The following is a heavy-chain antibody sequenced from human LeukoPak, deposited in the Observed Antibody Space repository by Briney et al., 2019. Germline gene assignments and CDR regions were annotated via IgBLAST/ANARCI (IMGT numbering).Heavy chain of an antibody. V-gene: IGHV1-2*02. J-gene: IGHJ4*02. Sequence: ASVKVSCKASGYTFTSYAMNWVRQAPGQGLEWMGWINPNSGHTKYTQKFQGRVTMTRDTSISTASVELTGLRSDDTAVYYCARGGDDFWSGSPDYWGQGTLVTVSS. CDR1: GYTFTSYA. CDR3: ARGGDDFWSGSPDY. D-gene: IGHD3-3*01. CDR2: INPNSGHT.